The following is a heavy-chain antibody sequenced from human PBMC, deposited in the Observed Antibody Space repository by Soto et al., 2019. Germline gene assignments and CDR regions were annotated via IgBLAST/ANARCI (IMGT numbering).Heavy chain of an antibody. CDR1: GFTFSNAW. CDR2: IKSKTDGGTT. CDR3: TTDCSGSGWYYFYYYYGMDV. J-gene: IGHJ6*02. D-gene: IGHD6-19*01. V-gene: IGHV3-15*07. Sequence: EVQLVESGGGLVKPGGSLRLSCAASGFTFSNAWMNWVRQAPGKGLEWVGRIKSKTDGGTTDYAAPVKGRFTISRDDSKNTLYLQMNSLKTEDTAVYYCTTDCSGSGWYYFYYYYGMDVWGQGTTVTVSS.